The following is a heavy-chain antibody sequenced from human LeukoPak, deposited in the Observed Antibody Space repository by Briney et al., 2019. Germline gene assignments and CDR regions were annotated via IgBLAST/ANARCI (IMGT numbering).Heavy chain of an antibody. J-gene: IGHJ6*03. CDR2: IYISGST. CDR3: ARQRRVRGAKEVYYYYYYYMDV. V-gene: IGHV4-4*07. Sequence: PSEALSLTCTVSGGSISSYYWSWIRQPAGKGLEWIGRIYISGSTNYNPSLKSRVTISVDTSKNQFSLKLSSVTAADTAVYYCARQRRVRGAKEVYYYYYYYMDVWGKGTTVTISS. D-gene: IGHD3-10*01. CDR1: GGSISSYY.